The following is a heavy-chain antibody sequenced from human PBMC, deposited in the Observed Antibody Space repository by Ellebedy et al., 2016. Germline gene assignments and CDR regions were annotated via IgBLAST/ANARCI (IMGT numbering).Heavy chain of an antibody. D-gene: IGHD3-3*01. CDR3: ARDVVAIFGDEIDTYYYYYMDV. V-gene: IGHV4-59*13. CDR2: IYYSGST. J-gene: IGHJ6*03. CDR1: GGSISSYY. Sequence: SETLSLXXTVSGGSISSYYWSWIRQPPGKGLEWIGYIYYSGSTNYNPSLKSRVTISVDTSKNQFSLKLSSVTAADTAVYYCARDVVAIFGDEIDTYYYYYMDVWGKGTTVTVSS.